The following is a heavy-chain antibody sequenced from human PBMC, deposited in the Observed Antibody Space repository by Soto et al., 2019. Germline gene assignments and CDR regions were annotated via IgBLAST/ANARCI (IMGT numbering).Heavy chain of an antibody. CDR2: IYPGDSNT. V-gene: IGHV5-51*01. Sequence: GESLKISCKGSGDAFTNYWIAWVRQMPGKGLEWMGIIYPGDSNTRYSPSFQGQVTISADKSISTAYLQWSSLKASDTAMYYCARTAAAGKYYYGVDVWGQGTTVTSP. D-gene: IGHD6-13*01. CDR3: ARTAAAGKYYYGVDV. CDR1: GDAFTNYW. J-gene: IGHJ6*02.